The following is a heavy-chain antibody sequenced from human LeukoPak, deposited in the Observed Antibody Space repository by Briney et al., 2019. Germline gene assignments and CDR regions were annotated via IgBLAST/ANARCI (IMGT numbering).Heavy chain of an antibody. CDR3: AVALRYPIHFDY. CDR1: GGSISSSSYY. Sequence: SETLSLTCTVSGGSISSSSYYWGWIRQPPGKGLEWIGSIYYSGSTYYNPSLKSRVTISVDTSKNQFSLKLSSVTAADTAVYYCAVALRYPIHFDYWGQGTLVTVPS. J-gene: IGHJ4*02. V-gene: IGHV4-39*07. CDR2: IYYSGST. D-gene: IGHD3-9*01.